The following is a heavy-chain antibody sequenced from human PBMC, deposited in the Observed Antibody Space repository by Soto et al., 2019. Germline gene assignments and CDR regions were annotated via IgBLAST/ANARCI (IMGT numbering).Heavy chain of an antibody. Sequence: GGSLRLSCAASEFTFSNYAMSWVRQAPGKGLEWVSAISYGGGTTYYADSVKGRFTISRDNSKNTLYLQTNSLRAEDTAVYYCAKDSLNYYFGSGYYFSYFDYWGQGTLVTVSS. V-gene: IGHV3-23*01. D-gene: IGHD3-3*01. J-gene: IGHJ4*02. CDR2: ISYGGGTT. CDR3: AKDSLNYYFGSGYYFSYFDY. CDR1: EFTFSNYA.